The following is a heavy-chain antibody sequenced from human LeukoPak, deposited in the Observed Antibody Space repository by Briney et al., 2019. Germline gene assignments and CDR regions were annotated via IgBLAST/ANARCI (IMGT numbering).Heavy chain of an antibody. Sequence: PGGSLRLSCAASGFNFDDCAMHWVRQAPGKGLEWVSGINWNSGSIGYADSVKGRSTISRDNAKNSLFLQMNSLRAEDMALYYCARSYGSGTYYNPFDYWGQGTLATVSS. CDR3: ARSYGSGTYYNPFDY. V-gene: IGHV3-9*03. CDR1: GFNFDDCA. CDR2: INWNSGSI. J-gene: IGHJ4*02. D-gene: IGHD3-10*01.